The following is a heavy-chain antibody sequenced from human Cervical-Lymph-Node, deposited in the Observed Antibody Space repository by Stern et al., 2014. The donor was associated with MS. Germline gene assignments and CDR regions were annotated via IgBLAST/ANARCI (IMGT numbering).Heavy chain of an antibody. V-gene: IGHV3-11*01. CDR2: ISSRDGTI. CDR1: GFIFSDYY. J-gene: IGHJ4*02. Sequence: QVQLMQSGGGLVRPGGSLRLSCAASGFIFSDYYMTWIRQAPGKGLEWISYISSRDGTIYYADSVKGRFTISRDNAKKSLYLQMNSLRAEDTAVYYCARAGGSADDFWGQGTLVTVSS. D-gene: IGHD3-10*01. CDR3: ARAGGSADDF.